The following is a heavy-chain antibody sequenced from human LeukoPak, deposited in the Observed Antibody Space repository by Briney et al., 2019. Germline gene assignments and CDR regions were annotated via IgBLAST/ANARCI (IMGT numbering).Heavy chain of an antibody. CDR1: GGTFSSYD. CDR2: IIPILGTA. J-gene: IGHJ4*02. Sequence: SVKVSCKASGGTFSSYDISWVRQAPRQGLEWMGGIIPILGTANYAQKFQGRVTITADKSTSTAYVELSSLRSEDTAVYFCASGRTDIVVVPATLRNYFFDFWGQGTLVTVSS. D-gene: IGHD2-2*01. V-gene: IGHV1-69*10. CDR3: ASGRTDIVVVPATLRNYFFDF.